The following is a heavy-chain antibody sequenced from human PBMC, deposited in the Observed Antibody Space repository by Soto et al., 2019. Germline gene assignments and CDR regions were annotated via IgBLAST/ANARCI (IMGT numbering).Heavy chain of an antibody. CDR3: ARDPSGENWFDP. Sequence: ETLSLTCTVSGGSISSYYWSWIRQPPGKGLEWIGYIYYSGSTNYNPSLKSRVTISVDTSKNQFSLKLSSVTAADTAVYYCARDPSGENWFDPWGQGTLVTVSS. V-gene: IGHV4-59*01. J-gene: IGHJ5*02. CDR1: GGSISSYY. CDR2: IYYSGST. D-gene: IGHD1-26*01.